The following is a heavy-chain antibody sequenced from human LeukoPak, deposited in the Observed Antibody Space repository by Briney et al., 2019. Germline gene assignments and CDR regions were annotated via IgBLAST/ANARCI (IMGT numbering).Heavy chain of an antibody. CDR2: INHSGST. V-gene: IGHV4-34*01. CDR3: ARIQLGYCSGTSCYNLPGVRFDP. CDR1: GGSFSGYY. J-gene: IGHJ5*02. Sequence: SETLSLTCAVYGGSFSGYYWSWIRQPPGKGLEWIGEINHSGSTNYNPSLKSRVTISVDTSKNQFSLKLSSVTAADTAVYYCARIQLGYCSGTSCYNLPGVRFDPWGQGTLVTVSS. D-gene: IGHD2-2*02.